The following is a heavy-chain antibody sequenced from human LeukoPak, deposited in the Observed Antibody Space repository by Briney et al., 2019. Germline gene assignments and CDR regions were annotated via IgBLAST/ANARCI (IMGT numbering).Heavy chain of an antibody. CDR1: GFTFDDYA. V-gene: IGHV3-9*01. CDR2: MSWNSGSI. D-gene: IGHD5-24*01. Sequence: GGSLRLSCAASGFTFDDYAMHWVRQAPGKGLEWVSGMSWNSGSIGYADSVKGRFTISRDNAKNSLYLQMNSLRAEDTAFYYCARDPNPYVEMATIADYWGQGTLVTVSS. J-gene: IGHJ4*02. CDR3: ARDPNPYVEMATIADY.